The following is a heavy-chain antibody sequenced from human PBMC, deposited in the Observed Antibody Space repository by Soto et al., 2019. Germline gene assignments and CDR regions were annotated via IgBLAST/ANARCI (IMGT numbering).Heavy chain of an antibody. D-gene: IGHD1-26*01. J-gene: IGHJ4*02. CDR3: AKFKLSRSSPSDY. CDR1: GFTFSSYA. V-gene: IGHV3-23*01. Sequence: HPGGSLRLSCAASGFTFSSYAMNWVRQAPGKGLEWASGISGSGSSTNYADSVKGRCTISRDNSKNTLFLQMNSLRAEDTAVYYCAKFKLSRSSPSDYWGQGILVTVSS. CDR2: ISGSGSST.